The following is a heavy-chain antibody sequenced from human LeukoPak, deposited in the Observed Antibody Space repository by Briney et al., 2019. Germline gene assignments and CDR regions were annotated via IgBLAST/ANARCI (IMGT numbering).Heavy chain of an antibody. CDR3: ARDGGDCSGGSCYYRSLWNWFDP. J-gene: IGHJ5*02. CDR1: GFTFSSYW. V-gene: IGHV3-7*01. D-gene: IGHD2-15*01. Sequence: SGGSLRLSCAASGFTFSSYWMSWVRQAPGKGLEWVANIKQDGSEKYYVDSVKGRFTISRDNAKNSLYLQMNSLRAEDTAVYYCARDGGDCSGGSCYYRSLWNWFDPWGQGTLVTVSS. CDR2: IKQDGSEK.